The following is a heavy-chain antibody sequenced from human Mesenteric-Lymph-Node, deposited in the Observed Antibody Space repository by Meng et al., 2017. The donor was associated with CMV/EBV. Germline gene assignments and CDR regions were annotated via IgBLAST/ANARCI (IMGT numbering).Heavy chain of an antibody. Sequence: GGSLRLSCAASGFTFSTYGMHWVRQAPGKGLQWVAFIRYDGSNKYYADSVKGRFTVSRDNSKNTLYLQMNSLRAEDTAVYYCARSIGQLVLYYGMDVWGQGTTVTVSS. CDR2: IRYDGSNK. J-gene: IGHJ6*02. V-gene: IGHV3-30*02. D-gene: IGHD6-13*01. CDR3: ARSIGQLVLYYGMDV. CDR1: GFTFSTYG.